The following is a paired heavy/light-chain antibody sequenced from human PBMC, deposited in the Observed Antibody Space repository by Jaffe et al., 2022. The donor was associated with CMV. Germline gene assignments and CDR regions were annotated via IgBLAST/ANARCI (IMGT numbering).Heavy chain of an antibody. CDR2: IYDSGST. CDR1: GGSISIYY. J-gene: IGHJ4*02. Sequence: QVQLQESGPGLVQPAETLSLTCSVSGGSISIYYWSWIRQPPGKGLEWIGYIYDSGSTTYNPSLKSRVTISVDTSKNQFSLRLNSVTAADTAVYYCVRDRELGYWGQGTLVTVSS. V-gene: IGHV4-59*01. D-gene: IGHD3-10*01. CDR3: VRDRELGY.
Light chain of an antibody. CDR2: AAS. J-gene: IGKJ2*01. Sequence: EMVLTQSPGTLSLSPGERATLSCRASQIVLRSDLAWYQQQPGQAPRLLIYAASIRAAGIPDRFSGSGSGTDFTLTISRLEPEDFAVYYCQQYGSSPLYTFGQGTKLEIK. CDR1: QIVLRSD. V-gene: IGKV3-20*01. CDR3: QQYGSSPLYT.